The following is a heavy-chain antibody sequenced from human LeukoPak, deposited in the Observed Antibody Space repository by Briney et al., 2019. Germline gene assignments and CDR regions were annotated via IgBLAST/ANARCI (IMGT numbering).Heavy chain of an antibody. CDR3: ARVWNGDYINYFDY. D-gene: IGHD4-17*01. CDR1: GGSISSSSYY. J-gene: IGHJ4*02. Sequence: SETLSLTCTVSGGSISSSSYYWSWIRQPAGKGLEWIGRIYTSGSTNYNPSLKSRVTISVDTSKNQFSLKLSSVTAADTAVYYCARVWNGDYINYFDYWGQGTLVTVSS. CDR2: IYTSGST. V-gene: IGHV4-61*02.